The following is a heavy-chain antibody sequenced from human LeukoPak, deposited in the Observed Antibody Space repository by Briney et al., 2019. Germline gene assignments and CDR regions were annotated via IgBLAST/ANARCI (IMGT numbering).Heavy chain of an antibody. V-gene: IGHV4-59*08. Sequence: PSETLSLTCTVSGGSISSSYWSWIRQPPGKGLEWIGYIYYTGTTNYNPSLKSRVTISVDTSKNQFSLKLSSVTAADTAVYYCARLKGYSSGWYPSYYFDYWGQGTLVTVSS. CDR3: ARLKGYSSGWYPSYYFDY. CDR1: GGSISSSY. CDR2: IYYTGTT. J-gene: IGHJ4*02. D-gene: IGHD6-19*01.